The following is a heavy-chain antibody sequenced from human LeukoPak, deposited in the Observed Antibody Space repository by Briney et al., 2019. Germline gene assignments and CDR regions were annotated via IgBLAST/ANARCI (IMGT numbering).Heavy chain of an antibody. CDR2: ISGSGGST. CDR1: GFTFNTYA. Sequence: PGGSLRLSCAASGFTFNTYAMSWVRQAPGKGLEWVSAISGSGGSTYYADSVKGRFTISRDNSKNTLYLQMNSLRAEDTAVYYCAKDGSMVFGVVIRDNYFDYWGQGTLVTVSS. V-gene: IGHV3-23*01. CDR3: AKDGSMVFGVVIRDNYFDY. J-gene: IGHJ4*02. D-gene: IGHD3-3*01.